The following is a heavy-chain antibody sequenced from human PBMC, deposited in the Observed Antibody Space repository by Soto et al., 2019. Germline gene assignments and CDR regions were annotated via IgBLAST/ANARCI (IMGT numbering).Heavy chain of an antibody. Sequence: EVQLVESGGGLVQPGGSLRLSCAASGFTFSTYWMHWVRQVPGKGLLWVSRINSDATTTTYADSVQGRFTISRDNAKDTLVLQMDSLRVEDTAPYYCARVTYRVNIYFDLWGRGTLVTVSS. V-gene: IGHV3-74*01. CDR1: GFTFSTYW. D-gene: IGHD4-4*01. J-gene: IGHJ2*01. CDR2: INSDATTT. CDR3: ARVTYRVNIYFDL.